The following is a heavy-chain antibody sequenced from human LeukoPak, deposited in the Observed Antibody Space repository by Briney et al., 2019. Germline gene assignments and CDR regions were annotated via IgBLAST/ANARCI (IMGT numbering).Heavy chain of an antibody. D-gene: IGHD1-14*01. J-gene: IGHJ4*02. CDR2: INHSGST. Sequence: SETLSLTCAVSGGSLSGYYWTWIRQPPGKGLEWIGEINHSGSTNYNPSLKSRVTISVDTSKNQFSLKLSSVTAADTAVYYCARSRYGGGGADDYWGQGTLVTVSS. CDR1: GGSLSGYY. CDR3: ARSRYGGGGADDY. V-gene: IGHV4-34*01.